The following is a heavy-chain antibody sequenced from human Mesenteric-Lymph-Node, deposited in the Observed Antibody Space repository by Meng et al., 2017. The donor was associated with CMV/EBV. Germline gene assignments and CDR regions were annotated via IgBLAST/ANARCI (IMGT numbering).Heavy chain of an antibody. D-gene: IGHD6-6*01. V-gene: IGHV3-30*04. Sequence: GGSLRLSCAASGFTFSSYAMHWVRQAPGKGLEWVAVISYDGSNKYYADSVKGRFTISRDNSKNTLYLQMNSLRAEDTAVYYCARARRYSSSPRPYYYYYYGMDVWGQGTTVTVSS. J-gene: IGHJ6*02. CDR1: GFTFSSYA. CDR3: ARARRYSSSPRPYYYYYYGMDV. CDR2: ISYDGSNK.